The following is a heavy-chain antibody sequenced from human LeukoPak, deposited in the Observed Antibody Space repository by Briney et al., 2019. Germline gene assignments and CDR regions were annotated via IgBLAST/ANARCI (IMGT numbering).Heavy chain of an antibody. J-gene: IGHJ5*02. Sequence: PSETLSLTCTVSGGSISSYYWSWIRQPPGKGLEWIGYIYYSGSTNYNPSLKSRVTISVDTSKNQFSLKLSSVTAADTVVYYCARQDYGSGDEGYNWFDPWGQGTLVTVSS. CDR2: IYYSGST. V-gene: IGHV4-59*08. CDR1: GGSISSYY. D-gene: IGHD3-10*01. CDR3: ARQDYGSGDEGYNWFDP.